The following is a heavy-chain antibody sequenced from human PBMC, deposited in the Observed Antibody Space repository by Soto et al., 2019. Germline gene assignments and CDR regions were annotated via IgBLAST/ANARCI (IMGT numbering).Heavy chain of an antibody. V-gene: IGHV3-49*03. Sequence: GGSLRLSCTCFGFTFGDYAISWSRQAPGKGLEWVGVIRSKAYGEATDYGASVKGRFTILRDDSKSIAYLQLNSLQSEDTGVYYCTRYTYTSRYSYFGMDVWGHGTAVTVSS. CDR1: GFTFGDYA. J-gene: IGHJ6*02. CDR2: IRSKAYGEAT. D-gene: IGHD2-2*01. CDR3: TRYTYTSRYSYFGMDV.